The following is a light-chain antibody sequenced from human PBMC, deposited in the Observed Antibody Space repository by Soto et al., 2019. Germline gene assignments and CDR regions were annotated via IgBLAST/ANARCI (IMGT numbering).Light chain of an antibody. CDR1: SSNIGSNA. Sequence: QSVLTQPPSASGTPGQRVTISCSGSSSNIGSNAVNWYQQLPGPAPKLLIYSSNKRPSGVPDRFSGSKSGTSASLAISGLQSEDEAEYYCAVWDDSLNGPVFGGGTKLTVL. V-gene: IGLV1-44*01. J-gene: IGLJ2*01. CDR3: AVWDDSLNGPV. CDR2: SSN.